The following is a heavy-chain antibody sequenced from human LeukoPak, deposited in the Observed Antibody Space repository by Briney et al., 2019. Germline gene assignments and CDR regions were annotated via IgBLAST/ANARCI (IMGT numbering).Heavy chain of an antibody. V-gene: IGHV3-48*01. CDR3: ARGPGYSSGFLWY. Sequence: PGGSLRLSCAASGFTFSSYSMNWVRQAPGKGLEWVSYISSSSSTIYYADSVKGRFTISRDNAKNSLYLQMNSLRAEDTAVYYCARGPGYSSGFLWYWGQGTLVTVSS. CDR1: GFTFSSYS. D-gene: IGHD6-19*01. CDR2: ISSSSSTI. J-gene: IGHJ4*02.